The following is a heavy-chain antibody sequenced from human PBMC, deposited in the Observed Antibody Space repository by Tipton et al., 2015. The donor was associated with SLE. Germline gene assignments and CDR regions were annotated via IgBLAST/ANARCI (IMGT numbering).Heavy chain of an antibody. CDR3: ARVGWNGEVVDY. V-gene: IGHV4-38-2*01. D-gene: IGHD1-1*01. CDR2: IYHSGRT. CDR1: GYSISSGYY. Sequence: GLVKPSETLSLTCDVSGYSISSGYYWGWIRQPPERGLECIGSIYHSGRTYYNPSLKSRVTISVDTSKNRFSLHLSSVTAADTAVYYCARVGWNGEVVDYWGQGTLVTVSS. J-gene: IGHJ4*02.